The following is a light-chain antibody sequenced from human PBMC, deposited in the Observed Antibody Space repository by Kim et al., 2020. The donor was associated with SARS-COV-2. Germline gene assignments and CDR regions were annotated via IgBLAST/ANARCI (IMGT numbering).Light chain of an antibody. J-gene: IGLJ1*01. CDR2: DVT. CDR1: SNDIGNYNY. Sequence: GQSITISCTGTSNDIGNYNYVSWYQHLPGRAPKLMIFDVTHRPSGVSYRFSGSKSGNTASLTISGLQAEDEADYYCSSFTSSDTYVFGTGTKVTVL. V-gene: IGLV2-14*03. CDR3: SSFTSSDTYV.